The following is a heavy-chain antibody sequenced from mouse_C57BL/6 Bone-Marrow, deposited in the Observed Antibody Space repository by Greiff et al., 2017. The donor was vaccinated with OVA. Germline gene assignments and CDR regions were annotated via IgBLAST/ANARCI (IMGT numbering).Heavy chain of an antibody. J-gene: IGHJ3*01. CDR2: IWSGGST. CDR1: GFSLTSYG. D-gene: IGHD4-1*01. Sequence: VQVVESGPGLVQPSQSLSITCTVSGFSLTSYGVHWVRQSPGKGLEWLGVIWSGGSTDYNAAFISRLSISKDNSKSQVFFKMNSLQADDTAIYYCLTGTAWFAYWGQGTLVTVSA. V-gene: IGHV2-2*01. CDR3: LTGTAWFAY.